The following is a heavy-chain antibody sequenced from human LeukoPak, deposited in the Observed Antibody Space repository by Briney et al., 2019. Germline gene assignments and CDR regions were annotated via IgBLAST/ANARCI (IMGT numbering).Heavy chain of an antibody. CDR1: GFTFDDYA. CDR3: ATTPRVGATSYFQH. Sequence: GGSLRLSCAASGFTFDDYAMHWVRQAPGKGLEWVSGISWNSGSIGYADSVKGRFTISRDNAKNSLYLQMNSLRAEDTAVYYCATTPRVGATSYFQHWGQGTLVTVSS. J-gene: IGHJ1*01. CDR2: ISWNSGSI. D-gene: IGHD1-26*01. V-gene: IGHV3-9*01.